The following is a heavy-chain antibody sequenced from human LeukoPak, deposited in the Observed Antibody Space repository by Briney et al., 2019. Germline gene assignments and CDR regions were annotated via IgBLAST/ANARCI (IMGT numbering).Heavy chain of an antibody. CDR3: ARAQPDYGSGDQFDY. CDR1: GASFSGYY. D-gene: IGHD3-10*01. J-gene: IGHJ4*02. CDR2: INHSGST. Sequence: SETLSLTCAVSGASFSGYYWSWIRQPPGKGLEWLGEINHSGSTNYNPSPKSRVTISVDTSKNQFSLKLSSVTAADTAVYYCARAQPDYGSGDQFDYWGQGTLVTVSS. V-gene: IGHV4-34*01.